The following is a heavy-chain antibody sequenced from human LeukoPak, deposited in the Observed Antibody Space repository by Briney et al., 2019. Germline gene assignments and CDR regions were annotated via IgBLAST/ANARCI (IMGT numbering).Heavy chain of an antibody. Sequence: GGSLRLSCAASGFTFSSYSMNWVRQAPGKGLEWVSSISSSSSYIYYADSVKGRFTISRDNAKNSLYLQMNSLRAGDTAVYYCARVNEGAVAGHDAFDIWGQGTMVTVSS. J-gene: IGHJ3*02. CDR3: ARVNEGAVAGHDAFDI. CDR2: ISSSSSYI. D-gene: IGHD6-19*01. V-gene: IGHV3-21*01. CDR1: GFTFSSYS.